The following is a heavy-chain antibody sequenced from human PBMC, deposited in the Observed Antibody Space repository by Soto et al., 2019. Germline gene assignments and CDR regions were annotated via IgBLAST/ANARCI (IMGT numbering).Heavy chain of an antibody. D-gene: IGHD6-13*01. J-gene: IGHJ6*02. Sequence: SGGSLRLSCAASGFTFSSYAMHWVRQAPGKGLEWVAVISYDGSNKYYADSVKGRFTISRDNSKNTLYLQMNSLRAEDTAVYYCARDQETGYSSSGSYYYYGMDVWGQGTTVTVSS. CDR3: ARDQETGYSSSGSYYYYGMDV. CDR1: GFTFSSYA. CDR2: ISYDGSNK. V-gene: IGHV3-30-3*01.